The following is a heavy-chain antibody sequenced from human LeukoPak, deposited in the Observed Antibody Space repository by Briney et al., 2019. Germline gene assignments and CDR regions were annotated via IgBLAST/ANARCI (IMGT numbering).Heavy chain of an antibody. V-gene: IGHV4-59*01. D-gene: IGHD6-19*01. CDR2: IYYSGST. J-gene: IGHJ4*02. Sequence: SETLSLTCTVSGGSISSYYWSWIRQPPGKGLEWIGYIYYSGSTNYNPSLKSRVTISVDTSKNQFSLKLSSVTAADTAVYYCARDTGVAGIFDYWGQGTLVTVSS. CDR3: ARDTGVAGIFDY. CDR1: GGSISSYY.